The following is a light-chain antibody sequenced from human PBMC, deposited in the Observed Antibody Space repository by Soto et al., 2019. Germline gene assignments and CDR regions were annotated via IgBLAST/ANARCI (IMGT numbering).Light chain of an antibody. CDR1: QSISSW. CDR2: DAS. J-gene: IGKJ4*01. CDR3: KQNNSHSPT. V-gene: IGKV1-5*01. Sequence: DIQMTQSPSTLSASVGDRVTITCRASQSISSWLAWYQQKPGKAPKLLIYDASSLESGVPSRFSGSGSGTKFTFSTSTLHLYIFAPNSGKQNNSHSPTSGGGTKVDIK.